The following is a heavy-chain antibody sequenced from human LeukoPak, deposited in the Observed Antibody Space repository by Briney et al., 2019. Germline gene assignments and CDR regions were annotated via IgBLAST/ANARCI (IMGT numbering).Heavy chain of an antibody. D-gene: IGHD3-16*01. CDR1: GGSINGYY. CDR2: IFYSGST. Sequence: SETLSLTCTVSGGSINGYYWSWIRQPPGTGLEWIGYIFYSGSTNYNPSLKSRVAISVDTSKNQFFLKLSSVTAADTAVYYCARHKPGTYYYGMDVWGQGTTVTVSS. J-gene: IGHJ6*02. V-gene: IGHV4-59*08. CDR3: ARHKPGTYYYGMDV.